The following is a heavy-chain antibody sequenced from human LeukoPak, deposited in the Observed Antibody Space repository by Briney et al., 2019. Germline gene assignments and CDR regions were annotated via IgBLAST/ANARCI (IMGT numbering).Heavy chain of an antibody. CDR2: FDPEGGET. J-gene: IGHJ6*02. CDR3: ATGDLYCSGGSCFRNYYYGMDV. Sequence: ASVKVSSKVSGYTLTELSMHWVRQAPGKGLEWMGGFDPEGGETIYAQKFQGRVTMTEDTSTDTAYMELSSLRSEDTAVYYCATGDLYCSGGSCFRNYYYGMDVWGQGTTVTVSS. CDR1: GYTLTELS. D-gene: IGHD2-15*01. V-gene: IGHV1-24*01.